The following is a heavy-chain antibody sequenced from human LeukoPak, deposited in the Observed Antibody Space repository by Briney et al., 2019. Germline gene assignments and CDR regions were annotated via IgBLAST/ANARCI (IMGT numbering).Heavy chain of an antibody. J-gene: IGHJ4*02. Sequence: GGSLRLSCAASGFTFSSYAMRWVRQAPGKGLEWVAVISYDGSNKYYADSVKGRFTISRDNSKNTLYLQMNSLRAEDTAVYYCARDFSSGWARDYFDYWGQGTLVTVSS. V-gene: IGHV3-30-3*01. D-gene: IGHD6-19*01. CDR1: GFTFSSYA. CDR2: ISYDGSNK. CDR3: ARDFSSGWARDYFDY.